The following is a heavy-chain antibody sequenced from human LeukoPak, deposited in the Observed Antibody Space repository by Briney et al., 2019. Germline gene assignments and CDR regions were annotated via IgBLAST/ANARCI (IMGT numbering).Heavy chain of an antibody. D-gene: IGHD6-13*01. J-gene: IGHJ4*02. CDR1: GFSFTNYW. Sequence: PGGSLRLSCAASGFSFTNYWMHWVRQAPWKGLVWVSHINSDGSATRYADSVKGRFTISRDNAMNTLYLQMNSLRGEDTAVYYCARDSGWFRFDYWGQGTLATVSS. CDR3: ARDSGWFRFDY. V-gene: IGHV3-74*01. CDR2: INSDGSAT.